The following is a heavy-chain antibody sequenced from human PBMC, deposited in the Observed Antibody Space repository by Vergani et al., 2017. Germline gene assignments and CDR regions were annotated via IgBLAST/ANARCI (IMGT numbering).Heavy chain of an antibody. V-gene: IGHV3-30-3*01. CDR3: ASAEGDYCSSTSCQYPIID. CDR1: GFTFSSYA. CDR2: ISYDGSNK. Sequence: VQLLESGGGLVQPGGSLRLSCAASGFTFSSYAMHWVRQAPGKGLEWVAVISYDGSNKYYADSVKGRFTISRDNSKNTLYLQMNSLRAEDTAVYYCASAEGDYCSSTSCQYPIIDWGQGTLVTVSS. D-gene: IGHD2-2*01. J-gene: IGHJ4*02.